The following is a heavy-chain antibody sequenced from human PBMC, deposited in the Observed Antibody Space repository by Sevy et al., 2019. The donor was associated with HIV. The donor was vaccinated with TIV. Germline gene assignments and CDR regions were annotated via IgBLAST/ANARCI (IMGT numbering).Heavy chain of an antibody. Sequence: GGSLRLSCAASGFTFSSYAMNWVRQAPGKGLEWVSAISGSGAGTYYADSVKGRFTISRDNSKNTLYLQMNSLRAEDTAVYYCAKDDTHSGGIYYWGQGTLVTVSS. J-gene: IGHJ4*02. CDR2: ISGSGAGT. CDR1: GFTFSSYA. D-gene: IGHD2-15*01. V-gene: IGHV3-23*01. CDR3: AKDDTHSGGIYY.